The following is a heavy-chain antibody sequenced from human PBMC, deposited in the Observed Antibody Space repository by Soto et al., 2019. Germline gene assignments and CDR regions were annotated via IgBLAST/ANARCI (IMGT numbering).Heavy chain of an antibody. J-gene: IGHJ6*02. CDR2: IHPNTGGT. Sequence: QVQLVQSGAEVRKPGASVKVSCKASGYPYTNSYMHWVRQAPGQGLEWMGWIHPNTGGTNYAQKFQGRVTMTRDTSVSTVCMELNRLTSDDTAIYFCASDFRTRGWFRQAGNFAMDVWGQGTTVTVS. CDR3: ASDFRTRGWFRQAGNFAMDV. CDR1: GYPYTNSY. V-gene: IGHV1-2*02. D-gene: IGHD6-19*01.